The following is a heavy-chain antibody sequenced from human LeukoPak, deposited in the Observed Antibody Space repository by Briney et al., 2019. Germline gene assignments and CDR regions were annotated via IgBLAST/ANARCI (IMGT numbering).Heavy chain of an antibody. J-gene: IGHJ4*02. D-gene: IGHD6-19*01. CDR1: GYTFASYD. V-gene: IGHV1-8*01. Sequence: ASVKVSCKASGYTFASYDINWVRQATGQALEWMGWINPNRGNTGYAQKFQGRVTMTRNTSISTAYMELSSLRSEDTAVYYWARVIVGGWYVWLNRIARFDYWGQGTLVTVSS. CDR2: INPNRGNT. CDR3: ARVIVGGWYVWLNRIARFDY.